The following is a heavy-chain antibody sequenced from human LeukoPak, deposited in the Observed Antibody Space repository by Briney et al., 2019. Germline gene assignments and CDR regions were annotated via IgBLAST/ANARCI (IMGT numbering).Heavy chain of an antibody. CDR1: GFTFRNYG. Sequence: GGSLRLSCAASGFTFRNYGMHWVRQAPGQGLQWVAFIRYHGNDKYYADSVKGRFTVSRDNSESTLYLQMNNLRTEDTAVYYCAKDLVATGRYFDYWGQGTPVTVSS. V-gene: IGHV3-30*02. CDR2: IRYHGNDK. CDR3: AKDLVATGRYFDY. J-gene: IGHJ4*02. D-gene: IGHD5-12*01.